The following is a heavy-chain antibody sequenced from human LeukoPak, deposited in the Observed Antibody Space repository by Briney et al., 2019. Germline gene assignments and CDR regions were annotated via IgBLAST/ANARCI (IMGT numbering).Heavy chain of an antibody. CDR1: GFTFSSYS. Sequence: GGSLRLSCAASGFTFSSYSMNWVRQAPGKELEWVSSISSSSSYIYYADSVKGRFTISRDNAKNSLYLQMNSLRAEDTAVYYCARDIAAAGDYWGQGTLVTVSS. D-gene: IGHD6-13*01. CDR3: ARDIAAAGDY. CDR2: ISSSSSYI. V-gene: IGHV3-21*01. J-gene: IGHJ4*02.